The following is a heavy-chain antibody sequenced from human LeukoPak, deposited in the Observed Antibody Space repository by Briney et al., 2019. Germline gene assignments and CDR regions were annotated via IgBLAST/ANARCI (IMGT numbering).Heavy chain of an antibody. CDR3: ARLTQYDFWSGYPHFDY. V-gene: IGHV4-39*07. Sequence: PSETLSLTCTVSGGSISSSGYYWGWIRQPPGKGLEWIGSIFYTGSTYYNPSLRSRVTISVDTSNNQFSLKLSSVTAADTAVYYCARLTQYDFWSGYPHFDYWGQGTLVTVSS. J-gene: IGHJ4*02. CDR2: IFYTGST. CDR1: GGSISSSGYY. D-gene: IGHD3-3*01.